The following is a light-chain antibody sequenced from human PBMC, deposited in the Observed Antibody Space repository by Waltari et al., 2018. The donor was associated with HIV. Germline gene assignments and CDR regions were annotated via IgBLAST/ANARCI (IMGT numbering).Light chain of an antibody. V-gene: IGLV6-57*03. CDR1: SGSIASNY. Sequence: NFMLTQPHSVSESPGKTVTISCTRTSGSIASNYVQWYQRRPGSATTTVIYKDHQRPSGVPERFSGSIDSSSNSASLTISGLKTEDEADYYCQSYDSTNWVFGGGTKLTVL. CDR3: QSYDSTNWV. CDR2: KDH. J-gene: IGLJ3*02.